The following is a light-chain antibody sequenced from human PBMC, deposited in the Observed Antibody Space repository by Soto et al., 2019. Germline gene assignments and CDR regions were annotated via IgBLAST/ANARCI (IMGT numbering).Light chain of an antibody. CDR1: SSDVGNYNY. V-gene: IGLV2-14*01. CDR3: SSYTTSSTLYV. Sequence: ALAQPASVSGSPGQSITISCTGTSSDVGNYNYVSWYQQHPGKAPQLMIFQVSNRASGVSNRFSGSKSGDTASLTISGLQAEDEADYYCSSYTTSSTLYVFGTGTKVTVL. CDR2: QVS. J-gene: IGLJ1*01.